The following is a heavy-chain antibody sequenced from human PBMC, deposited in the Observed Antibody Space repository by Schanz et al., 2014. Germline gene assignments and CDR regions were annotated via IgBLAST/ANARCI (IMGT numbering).Heavy chain of an antibody. J-gene: IGHJ4*02. CDR3: AIIGVMVAVAGTRADY. Sequence: EGQLAESGGGLVKPGGSLRLSCAASGFTFNSYAMNWVRQAPGKGLEWVSSISSSGSYIHYADSVKGRFTISRDNAKNSLFLQMNRLRAEDTALYYCAIIGVMVAVAGTRADYWGQGTLVTVSS. CDR2: ISSSGSYI. V-gene: IGHV3-21*01. D-gene: IGHD6-19*01. CDR1: GFTFNSYA.